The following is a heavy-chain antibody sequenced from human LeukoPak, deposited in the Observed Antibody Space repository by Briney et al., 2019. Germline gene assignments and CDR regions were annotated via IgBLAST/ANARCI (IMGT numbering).Heavy chain of an antibody. V-gene: IGHV1-69*06. Sequence: SVKVSCKASGGTFSSYAISWVRQAPGQGLEWMGGIIPSLGTANYAQKFKGRVTITADKSTSTAYMELSSLRSEDTAVYYCARAGATVVTLRGYYYYYYMDVWGKGTTVTVSS. CDR2: IIPSLGTA. CDR3: ARAGATVVTLRGYYYYYYMDV. J-gene: IGHJ6*03. D-gene: IGHD4-23*01. CDR1: GGTFSSYA.